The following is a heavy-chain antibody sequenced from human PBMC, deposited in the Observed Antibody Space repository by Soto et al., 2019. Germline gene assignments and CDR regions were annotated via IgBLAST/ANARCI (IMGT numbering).Heavy chain of an antibody. Sequence: PWGPLRLRNGVSWFTISNPPRRRVLKTPGKRPEYVSSISTNGGNTYYADSVKGRFTISRDNSKNTLYLQMGSLRTEDMAVYYCVDRNSSAYYVYWGQGTTVTVSS. CDR2: ISTNGGNT. J-gene: IGHJ6*02. V-gene: IGHV3-64*02. CDR3: VDRNSSAYYVY. CDR1: WFTISNPP. D-gene: IGHD3-22*01.